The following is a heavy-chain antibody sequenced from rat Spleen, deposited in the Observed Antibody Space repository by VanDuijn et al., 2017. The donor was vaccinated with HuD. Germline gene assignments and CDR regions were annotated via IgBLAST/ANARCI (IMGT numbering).Heavy chain of an antibody. Sequence: EVQLVESDGGLVQPGRSLKLSCAASGFTFSDYGMAWVRQAPTTGLEWVATISYGYSSGHSGTYYRDSVRGRFTISRDDAKSTLYLQMDSLRSEDTATYYCARGDILFDYWGQGVMVTVSS. V-gene: IGHV5-29*01. J-gene: IGHJ2*01. CDR1: GFTFSDYG. CDR2: ISYGYSSGHSGT. CDR3: ARGDILFDY.